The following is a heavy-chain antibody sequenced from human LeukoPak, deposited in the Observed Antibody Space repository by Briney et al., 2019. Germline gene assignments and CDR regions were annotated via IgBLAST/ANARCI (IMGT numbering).Heavy chain of an antibody. CDR1: GYTFTSYA. CDR2: INAGNGNT. V-gene: IGHV1-3*01. CDR3: ARSSYCYFPRVDY. Sequence: ASVKVSCKASGYTFTSYAMHWVRQAPGQRLEWMGWINAGNGNTKYSQKLQGRVTITRDTSASTAYMELSSLRSEDTAVYYCARSSYCYFPRVDYWGQGTLVTVSS. D-gene: IGHD5-18*01. J-gene: IGHJ4*02.